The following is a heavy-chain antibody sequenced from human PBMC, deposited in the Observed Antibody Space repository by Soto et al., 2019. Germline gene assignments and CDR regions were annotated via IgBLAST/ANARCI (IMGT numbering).Heavy chain of an antibody. Sequence: SETLSLTXTVSGGSISSYYWSWIRQPPGKGLEWIGYIYYSGSTNYNPSLKSRVTISVDTSKNQFSLKLSSVTAADTAVYYCARGIRFVYSSGWYSPTYNWFDPWGQGTLVTSPQ. CDR1: GGSISSYY. CDR2: IYYSGST. V-gene: IGHV4-59*01. D-gene: IGHD6-19*01. CDR3: ARGIRFVYSSGWYSPTYNWFDP. J-gene: IGHJ5*02.